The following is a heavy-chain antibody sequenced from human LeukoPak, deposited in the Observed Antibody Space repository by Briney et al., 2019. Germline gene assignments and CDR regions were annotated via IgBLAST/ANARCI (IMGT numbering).Heavy chain of an antibody. CDR3: ARDLGSSGWTDY. CDR2: IYYSGST. V-gene: IGHV4-39*07. J-gene: IGHJ4*02. CDR1: GGSISSSSYY. D-gene: IGHD6-19*01. Sequence: SETLSLTCTVSGGSISSSSYYWGWIRQPPGKGLEWIGSIYYSGSTYYNPSLKSRVTISVDTSKNQFSLKLSSVTAADTAVYYCARDLGSSGWTDYWGQGTLVTVSS.